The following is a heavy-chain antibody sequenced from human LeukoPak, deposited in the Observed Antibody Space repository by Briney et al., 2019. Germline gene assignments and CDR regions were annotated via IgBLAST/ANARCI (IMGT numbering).Heavy chain of an antibody. CDR1: GFTFSSYS. CDR3: ARARPHPYYYDSSGHAFDI. D-gene: IGHD3-22*01. V-gene: IGHV3-48*02. CDR2: ISSSSSTI. J-gene: IGHJ3*02. Sequence: GGSLRLSCAASGFTFSSYSMNWVRQAPGKGLEWVSYISSSSSTIYYADSVKGRFTISRDNAKNSLYLQMNSLRDEDTAAYYCARARPHPYYYDSSGHAFDIWGQGTMVTVSS.